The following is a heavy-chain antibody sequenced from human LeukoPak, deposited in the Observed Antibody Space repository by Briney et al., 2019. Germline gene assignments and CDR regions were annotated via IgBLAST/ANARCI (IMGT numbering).Heavy chain of an antibody. D-gene: IGHD3-22*01. Sequence: GGSLRLSCAASGFTFSSYAMHWVRQAPGKGLEWVAVISYDGSNKYYADSVKGRFTISRDNSKNTLYLQMNSLRAEDTAVYYCARVDSSGYYFMKPFDHWGQGTLVTVSS. J-gene: IGHJ4*02. CDR3: ARVDSSGYYFMKPFDH. CDR1: GFTFSSYA. V-gene: IGHV3-30-3*01. CDR2: ISYDGSNK.